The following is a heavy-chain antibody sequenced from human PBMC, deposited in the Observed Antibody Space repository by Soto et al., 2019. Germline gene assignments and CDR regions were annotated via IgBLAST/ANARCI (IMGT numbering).Heavy chain of an antibody. CDR2: IYPGDSGP. CDR3: ARLSGCSSTSCYTHMDV. D-gene: IGHD2-2*02. V-gene: IGHV5-51*01. J-gene: IGHJ6*02. CDR1: GYSFTSYW. Sequence: GESLKISFKRSGYSFTSYWKGRLRQMPGKGLKWMGIIYPGDSGPRYSPSFKGQVTISADKSISTAYLQWSSLKASDTAMYYCARLSGCSSTSCYTHMDVWGQGTTVTVSS.